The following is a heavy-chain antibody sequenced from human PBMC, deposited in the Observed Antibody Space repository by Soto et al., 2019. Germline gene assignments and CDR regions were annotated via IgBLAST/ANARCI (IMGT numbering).Heavy chain of an antibody. CDR2: ICYDGSNK. V-gene: IGHV3-33*01. Sequence: GGSLRLSCAASGFTFSNFFMHWFRQAPGKGLEWVSIICYDGSNKFYADSVKGRFTISRDNSKNTLYLQMNSLRAEDTAVYYCARVPETYCSGGSRYSGGIDYWGQGTLVTVSS. CDR3: ARVPETYCSGGSRYSGGIDY. CDR1: GFTFSNFF. D-gene: IGHD2-15*01. J-gene: IGHJ4*02.